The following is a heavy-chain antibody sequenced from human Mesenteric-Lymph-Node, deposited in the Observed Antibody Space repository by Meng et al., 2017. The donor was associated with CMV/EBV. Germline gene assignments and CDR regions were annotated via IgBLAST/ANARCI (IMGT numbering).Heavy chain of an antibody. CDR2: IYRGGST. CDR1: GFTVSSSY. D-gene: IGHD3-9*01. CDR3: ARDGVDSAGFRPHRAFDI. Sequence: GGSLRLSCAASGFTVSSSYMAWVRQAPGKGLEWVSVIYRGGSTYYADSVKGRFTVSRDNSKNTMYLQMNSLRAEDTAVYHCARDGVDSAGFRPHRAFDIWGQGTMVTVSS. J-gene: IGHJ3*02. V-gene: IGHV3-53*01.